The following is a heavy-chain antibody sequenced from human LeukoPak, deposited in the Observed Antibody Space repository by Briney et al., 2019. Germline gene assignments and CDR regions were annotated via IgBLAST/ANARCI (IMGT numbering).Heavy chain of an antibody. Sequence: GGSLRLSCIASGFTFSNYWMHWVRQAPGKGLVWVSRVNTDESRTNYADSVKGRFTISRDNAKNTVYLQMNSLRAEDTAVYYCARGASGSYYVDYWGQGILVTVSS. CDR3: ARGASGSYYVDY. D-gene: IGHD1-26*01. CDR1: GFTFSNYW. J-gene: IGHJ4*02. V-gene: IGHV3-74*01. CDR2: VNTDESRT.